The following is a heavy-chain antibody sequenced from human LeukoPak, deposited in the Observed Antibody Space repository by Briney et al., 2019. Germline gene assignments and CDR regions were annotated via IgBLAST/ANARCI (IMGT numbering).Heavy chain of an antibody. J-gene: IGHJ4*02. CDR3: ARGVHSQGTAMVLFDS. V-gene: IGHV1-8*01. D-gene: IGHD5-18*01. Sequence: ASVKVSCKASGYTFTNHDINWVRQASGQGLEWMGWMNPKSGNTGYLQKFQGRVTMTRDTSMSTAFMELSSLTSEDTAVYYCARGVHSQGTAMVLFDSWGQGSLFTVSA. CDR2: MNPKSGNT. CDR1: GYTFTNHD.